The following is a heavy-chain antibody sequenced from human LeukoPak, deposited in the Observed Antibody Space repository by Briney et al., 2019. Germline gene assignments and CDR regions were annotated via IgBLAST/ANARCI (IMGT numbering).Heavy chain of an antibody. J-gene: IGHJ4*02. D-gene: IGHD5-18*01. V-gene: IGHV4-59*08. Sequence: SETLSLTCTVSGGSISSSYWSWIRQPPGEGLEWIGFIYYSGSTNQNPSLKSRVTMSVDTSKNQFFLRLSSVTAADTAVYYCASASAMVTHSLDYWGQGTLVTVSS. CDR2: IYYSGST. CDR3: ASASAMVTHSLDY. CDR1: GGSISSSY.